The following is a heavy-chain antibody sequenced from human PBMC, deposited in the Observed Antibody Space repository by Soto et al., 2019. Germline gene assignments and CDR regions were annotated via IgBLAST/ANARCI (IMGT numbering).Heavy chain of an antibody. CDR3: ARVVLMVYATVFDP. D-gene: IGHD2-8*01. V-gene: IGHV1-18*01. J-gene: IGHJ5*02. CDR1: GYTFTSYG. CDR2: ISAYNGNT. Sequence: ASVKVSCKASGYTFTSYGISWVRQAPGQGLEWMGWISAYNGNTNYAQKLQGRVTMTTDTSTSTAYMELSSLRSEDTAVYYCARVVLMVYATVFDPWGQGTLVTVSS.